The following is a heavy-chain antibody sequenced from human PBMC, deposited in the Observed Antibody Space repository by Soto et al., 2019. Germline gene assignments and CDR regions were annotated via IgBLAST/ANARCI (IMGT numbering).Heavy chain of an antibody. CDR3: ARESGVNYDFRRPFDY. D-gene: IGHD3-3*01. Sequence: ASVKVSCKASGYTFTSYAMHWVRQAPGQGLEWMGWINAGNGNTKYSQKFQGRVTITRDTSASTAYMELSSLRSEDTAVYYCARESGVNYDFRRPFDYWGQGTLVTVSS. CDR1: GYTFTSYA. CDR2: INAGNGNT. J-gene: IGHJ4*02. V-gene: IGHV1-3*01.